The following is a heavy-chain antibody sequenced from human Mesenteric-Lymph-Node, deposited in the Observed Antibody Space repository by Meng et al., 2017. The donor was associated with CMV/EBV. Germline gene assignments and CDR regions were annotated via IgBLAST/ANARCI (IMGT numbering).Heavy chain of an antibody. CDR3: ARDFWSSSWGTDAFDI. D-gene: IGHD6-13*01. Sequence: GESLKISCAASGFTFSSYSMNWVRQAPGKGLEWVSSISSSSSYIYYADSVKGRFTISRDNAKNSLYLQMNSLRAEDTAVYYCARDFWSSSWGTDAFDIWGQGTMVTVSS. J-gene: IGHJ3*02. V-gene: IGHV3-21*01. CDR2: ISSSSSYI. CDR1: GFTFSSYS.